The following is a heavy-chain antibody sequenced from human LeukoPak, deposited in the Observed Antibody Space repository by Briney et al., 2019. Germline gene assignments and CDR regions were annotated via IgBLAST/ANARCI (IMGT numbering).Heavy chain of an antibody. CDR1: GFTFNRYW. V-gene: IGHV3-74*01. Sequence: GGSLRLSCAASGFTFNRYWVHWVRQAPGKGLVWVSRINSDGSDITYADPVKGRFTISRDNAKNTVYVQMNSLRAEDTAVYYCARGSLGDGSLLIDYWGQGTLVTVSS. CDR3: ARGSLGDGSLLIDY. J-gene: IGHJ4*02. D-gene: IGHD3-10*01. CDR2: INSDGSDI.